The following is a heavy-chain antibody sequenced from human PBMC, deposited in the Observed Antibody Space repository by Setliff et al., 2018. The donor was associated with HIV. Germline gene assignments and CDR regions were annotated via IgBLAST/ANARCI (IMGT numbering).Heavy chain of an antibody. CDR3: AGDIGITTSGKGWLEP. J-gene: IGHJ5*02. D-gene: IGHD2-15*01. CDR1: GGTFSSSA. Sequence: SVKVSCKTSGGTFSSSAISWVRQAPGQGLEWMGGITPILGLPNYAQKFQGRVTITADRSTTTAYMELRSLKYDDTAVYYCAGDIGITTSGKGWLEPWGQGTQVTVSS. CDR2: ITPILGLP. V-gene: IGHV1-69*10.